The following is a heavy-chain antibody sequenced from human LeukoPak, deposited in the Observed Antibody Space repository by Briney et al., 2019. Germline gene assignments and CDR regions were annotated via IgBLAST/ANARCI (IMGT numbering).Heavy chain of an antibody. CDR2: IKQDGSEK. CDR3: ARELDGRFFDF. Sequence: GGSLRLSCTASKFTFSSFWMSWVRQAPGKGLEWVANIKQDGSEKYYVDSVKGRFTISRDNAKNSLYLQMNSLRAEDTAVYYCARELDGRFFDFWGQGTLVTVSS. D-gene: IGHD3/OR15-3a*01. CDR1: KFTFSSFW. V-gene: IGHV3-7*01. J-gene: IGHJ4*02.